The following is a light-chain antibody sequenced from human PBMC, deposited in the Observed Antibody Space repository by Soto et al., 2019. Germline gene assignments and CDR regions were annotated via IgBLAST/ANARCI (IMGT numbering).Light chain of an antibody. CDR2: DAS. CDR3: QVRDVWPS. CDR1: QSVSTS. V-gene: IGKV3-11*01. J-gene: IGKJ1*01. Sequence: IVLTQSPVTLALSPGERAVLSCRASQSVSTSLAWYQHKPGQAPRLFIYDASRRAPGIPARFSGSGSGTYFTLTISSLEPEDFGVYYCQVRDVWPSFGQGTKVEI.